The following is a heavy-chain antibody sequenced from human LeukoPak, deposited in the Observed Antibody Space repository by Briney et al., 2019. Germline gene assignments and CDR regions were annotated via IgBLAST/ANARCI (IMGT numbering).Heavy chain of an antibody. D-gene: IGHD5-24*01. CDR3: AILLEMAPRNEYCQH. V-gene: IGHV5-51*01. J-gene: IGHJ1*01. CDR1: GYSFTSYW. Sequence: GESLKISCKGSGYSFTSYWIGWVRQMPGKGLEWMGIIYPGDSDTRYSPSFQGQVTISADKSISTAYLQWSSLKASDTAMYYCAILLEMAPRNEYCQHWGQGTLVTVSS. CDR2: IYPGDSDT.